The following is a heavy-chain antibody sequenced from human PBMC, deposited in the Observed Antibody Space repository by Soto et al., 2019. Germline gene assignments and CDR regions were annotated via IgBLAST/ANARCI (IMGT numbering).Heavy chain of an antibody. CDR1: GFTFSSYA. D-gene: IGHD2-15*01. J-gene: IGHJ3*02. V-gene: IGHV3-23*01. CDR2: ISGNSGST. CDR3: AKDIVVVVAAGDAFDI. Sequence: XGSLRLSCAASGFTFSSYAMSGVRQAPGKGLEWVSSISGNSGSTYYADFVRGRFTISRDKSKNTLYLQMNSLRAEDTAVYYCAKDIVVVVAAGDAFDIWGQGTMVTVSS.